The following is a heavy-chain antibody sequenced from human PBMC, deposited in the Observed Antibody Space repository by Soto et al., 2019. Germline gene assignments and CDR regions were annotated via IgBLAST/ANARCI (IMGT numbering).Heavy chain of an antibody. Sequence: PSETLSLTCTVSGGSISSSSYYWGWIRQPPGKGLEWIGNIYYRGTTYYNPSLKSRVTISVDTSKNQFSLKLAAVTAADTAVYFCARDASHDSGDYVSEFWGQGSRVAVSS. J-gene: IGHJ4*02. V-gene: IGHV4-39*02. CDR1: GGSISSSSYY. D-gene: IGHD4-17*01. CDR3: ARDASHDSGDYVSEF. CDR2: IYYRGTT.